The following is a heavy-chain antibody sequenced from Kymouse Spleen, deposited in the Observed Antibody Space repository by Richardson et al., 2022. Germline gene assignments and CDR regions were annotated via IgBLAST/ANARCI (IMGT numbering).Heavy chain of an antibody. CDR3: ARDYYGSSPSSYYYGMDV. CDR1: GFTFSSYW. J-gene: IGHJ6*02. D-gene: IGHD3-10*01. V-gene: IGHV3-7*01. CDR2: IKQDGSEK. Sequence: EVQLVESGGGLVQPGGSLRLSCAASGFTFSSYWMSWVRQAPGKGLEWVANIKQDGSEKYYVDSVKGRFTISRDNAKNSLYLQMNSLRAEDTAVYYCARDYYGSSPSSYYYGMDVWGQGTTVTVSS.